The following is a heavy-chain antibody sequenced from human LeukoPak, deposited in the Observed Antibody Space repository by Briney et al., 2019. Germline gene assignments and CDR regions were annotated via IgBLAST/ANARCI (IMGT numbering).Heavy chain of an antibody. D-gene: IGHD5-18*01. V-gene: IGHV3-30*02. Sequence: GGSLRLSCAASGFTLSNYGIHWVRQAPGKGLEWVAFIRYDGSNKYYADSVKGRFTISRDNSKNTLYLQMNSLRAGDTAVYYCARDGGSYGYWGQGTLVTVSS. J-gene: IGHJ4*02. CDR3: ARDGGSYGY. CDR2: IRYDGSNK. CDR1: GFTLSNYG.